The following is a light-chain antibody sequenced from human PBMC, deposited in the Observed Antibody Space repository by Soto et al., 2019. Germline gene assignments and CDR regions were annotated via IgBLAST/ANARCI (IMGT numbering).Light chain of an antibody. CDR2: GAS. Sequence: EIVMTQSPATLSVSPGERVTLSCRASQSVGGNLAWYRQRPGQAPRLLIYGASTRATGIPARFSGSGSGTDFTLTISRLEPEDFAVYYCQQYGSSPQTFGQGTKA. CDR1: QSVGGN. CDR3: QQYGSSPQT. V-gene: IGKV3-15*01. J-gene: IGKJ1*01.